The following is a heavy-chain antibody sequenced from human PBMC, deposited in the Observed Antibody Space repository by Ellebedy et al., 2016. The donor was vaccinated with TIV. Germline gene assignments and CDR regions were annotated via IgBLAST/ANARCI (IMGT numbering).Heavy chain of an antibody. V-gene: IGHV4-59*01. J-gene: IGHJ4*02. CDR1: GRSISSYY. CDR3: ATTARVPAN. Sequence: SETLSLTXTVSGRSISSYYWSWIRQPPGKGLEYIGYIYYSGATNYNPSLRGRVIMSIDTSKNQFSPKLSSVTAADTAVYFCATTARVPANWGQGTRVTVSS. CDR2: IYYSGAT. D-gene: IGHD5/OR15-5a*01.